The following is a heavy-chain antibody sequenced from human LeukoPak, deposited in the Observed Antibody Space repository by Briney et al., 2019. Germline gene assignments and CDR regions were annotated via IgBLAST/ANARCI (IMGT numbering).Heavy chain of an antibody. J-gene: IGHJ3*01. CDR2: ISSSGSSV. V-gene: IGHV3-21*01. Sequence: GGSLRLSCAASGFTFSSHFMNWVRQAPGKGLEWVSSISSSGSSVLYADSLKGRFAISRDNAKNSLYLQMNSLRPEDTAVYYCARERYSRSSHDALDLWGQGTMVTASS. CDR3: ARERYSRSSHDALDL. CDR1: GFTFSSHF. D-gene: IGHD6-6*01.